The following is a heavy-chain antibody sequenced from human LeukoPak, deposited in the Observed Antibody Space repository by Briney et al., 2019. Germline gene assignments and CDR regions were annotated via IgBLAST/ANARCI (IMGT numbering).Heavy chain of an antibody. J-gene: IGHJ2*01. Sequence: GGSLRLSCAASGFIFSTYTMNWVRQAPGEGLEWVSSISPSSFSIYYADSVKGRFTISRDNAKNSLYLQMNSLRAEDTAIYYCARDSRGGSGWYGYFDLWGRGTLVTVSS. CDR1: GFIFSTYT. D-gene: IGHD6-19*01. CDR3: ARDSRGGSGWYGYFDL. CDR2: ISPSSFSI. V-gene: IGHV3-21*01.